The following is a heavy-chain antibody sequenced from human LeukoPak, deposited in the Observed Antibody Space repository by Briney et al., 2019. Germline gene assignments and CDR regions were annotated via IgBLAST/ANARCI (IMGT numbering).Heavy chain of an antibody. J-gene: IGHJ4*02. CDR3: SLYSSSWYESKAGFDY. CDR1: GGSISSSSYY. Sequence: PSETLSLTCTVSGGSISSSSYYWGWIRQPPGKGLEWIGSIYYSGSTYYNPSLKRRVTISVDTSKNQFSLKLSSVTAADTAVYYCSLYSSSWYESKAGFDYWGQGTLVTVSS. V-gene: IGHV4-39*01. CDR2: IYYSGST. D-gene: IGHD6-13*01.